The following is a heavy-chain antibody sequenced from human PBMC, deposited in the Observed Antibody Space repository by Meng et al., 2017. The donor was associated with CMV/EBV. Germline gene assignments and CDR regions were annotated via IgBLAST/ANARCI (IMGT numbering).Heavy chain of an antibody. V-gene: IGHV4-39*07. CDR3: ARDQGRGYSYGRDYYGMDV. CDR2: IYYSGST. D-gene: IGHD5-18*01. Sequence: GSLRLSCTVSGGSISSSSYYWGWIRQPPGKGLEWIGSIYYSGSTSYNPSLKSRVTISVDTSKNQFSLKLSSVTAADTAVYYCARDQGRGYSYGRDYYGMDVWGQGTTVTVSS. J-gene: IGHJ6*02. CDR1: GGSISSSSYY.